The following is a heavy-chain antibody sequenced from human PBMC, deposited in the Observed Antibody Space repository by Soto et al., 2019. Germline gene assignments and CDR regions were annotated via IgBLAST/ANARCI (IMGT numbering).Heavy chain of an antibody. CDR2: ISVYNRHT. Sequence: QIQLVQSGAEVKKPGASVKVSCKSSGYTFNSYGITWVRQAPGQGLEWMGWISVYNRHTNYAQKLQGRVTVTTDPSTNTAYMELRSLRSDDTAMYYCARISLYKDDSSGYWLDYWGQGTLVTVSS. V-gene: IGHV1-18*01. CDR1: GYTFNSYG. D-gene: IGHD3-22*01. J-gene: IGHJ4*02. CDR3: ARISLYKDDSSGYWLDY.